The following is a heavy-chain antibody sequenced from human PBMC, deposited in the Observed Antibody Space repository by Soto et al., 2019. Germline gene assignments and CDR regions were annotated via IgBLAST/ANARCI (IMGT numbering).Heavy chain of an antibody. V-gene: IGHV3-21*01. CDR1: GFTFSSYS. D-gene: IGHD2-2*01. CDR3: ARDAARYCSSTSCPYDY. J-gene: IGHJ4*02. CDR2: ISSSSSYI. Sequence: EVQLVESGGGLVKPGGSLRLSCAASGFTFSSYSMNWVRQAPGKGLEWVSSISSSSSYIYYADSVKGRFTISRDNAKNSLYLQINSLRAEDTAVYYCARDAARYCSSTSCPYDYWGQGILVTVSS.